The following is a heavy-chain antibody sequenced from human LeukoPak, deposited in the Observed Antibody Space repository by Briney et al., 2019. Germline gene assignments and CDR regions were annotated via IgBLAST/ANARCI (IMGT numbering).Heavy chain of an antibody. CDR3: ARGVVQWLYPPPDWFDP. CDR2: INPNSGGT. CDR1: GYTFTGYY. V-gene: IGHV1-2*02. D-gene: IGHD6-19*01. J-gene: IGHJ5*02. Sequence: ASVKVSCKASGYTFTGYYMHWVRQAPGQGLEWMGWINPNSGGTNYAQKFQGRVTMTRDTSISTAYMELSRLRSDDTAVYYCARGVVQWLYPPPDWFDPWGQGTLVTVSS.